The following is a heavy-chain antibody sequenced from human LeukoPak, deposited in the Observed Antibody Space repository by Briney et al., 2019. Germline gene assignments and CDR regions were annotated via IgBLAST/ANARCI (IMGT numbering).Heavy chain of an antibody. Sequence: ASVKVSCKASGYIFTGYYMHWVRQAPGQGLEWMGWINPNSGGTNYAQKFQGRVTMTRDTSISTAYMEPSRLRSDDTAVYYCARGLGTIAAAGPGVDYWGQGTLVTVSS. D-gene: IGHD6-13*01. CDR1: GYIFTGYY. CDR2: INPNSGGT. V-gene: IGHV1-2*02. J-gene: IGHJ4*02. CDR3: ARGLGTIAAAGPGVDY.